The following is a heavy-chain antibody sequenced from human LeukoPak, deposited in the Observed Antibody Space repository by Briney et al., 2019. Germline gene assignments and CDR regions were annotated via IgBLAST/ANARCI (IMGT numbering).Heavy chain of an antibody. D-gene: IGHD2-21*02. CDR3: AKASLIVVVTAIDAFYS. CDR1: GFTFSSYA. V-gene: IGHV3-23*01. J-gene: IGHJ3*02. CDR2: ISGGGSGT. Sequence: GGSLRLSCAASGFTFSSYAMSWVRQAPGKGLEWVSTISGGGSGTYYADSVKGRFTISRDNSTNTLYLQMNSLRAKDTAVYYCAKASLIVVVTAIDAFYSQGHVAMVT.